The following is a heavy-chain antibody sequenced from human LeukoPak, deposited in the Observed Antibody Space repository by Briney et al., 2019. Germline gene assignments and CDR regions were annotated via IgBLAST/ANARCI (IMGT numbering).Heavy chain of an antibody. CDR3: ARDFSTIAVADHDAFDI. CDR2: INTNTGNP. V-gene: IGHV7-4-1*02. D-gene: IGHD6-19*01. J-gene: IGHJ3*02. CDR1: GYTFTNYA. Sequence: ASVKVSCKASGYTFTNYAMNWVRQAPGQGLEWMGWINTNTGNPTYAQGFTGRFVFSLDTSVSTAYLQISSLKAEDTAVYYCARDFSTIAVADHDAFDIWGQGTMVTVSS.